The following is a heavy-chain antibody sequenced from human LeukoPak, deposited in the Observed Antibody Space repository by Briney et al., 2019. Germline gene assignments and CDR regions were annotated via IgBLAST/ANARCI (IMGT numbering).Heavy chain of an antibody. D-gene: IGHD6-19*01. V-gene: IGHV1-2*06. Sequence: ASVKVSCKASGYTFTGYYMHWVRQAPGQGLEWMGRINPNSGGTNYAQKFQGRVTMTRDTSISTAYMELSRLRSDDTAVYYCARASYSSGRPFFDYWGQGTPGHRLL. CDR1: GYTFTGYY. CDR2: INPNSGGT. J-gene: IGHJ4*02. CDR3: ARASYSSGRPFFDY.